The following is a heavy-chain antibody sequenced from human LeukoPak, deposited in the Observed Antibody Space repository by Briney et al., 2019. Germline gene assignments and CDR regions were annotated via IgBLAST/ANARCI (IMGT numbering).Heavy chain of an antibody. CDR1: GYTLTNYF. CDR3: ARYENYDFWSGYQPDDAFDI. D-gene: IGHD3-3*01. Sequence: ASVKVSCKASGYTLTNYFMHWVRQAPGQGLEWMGIINPSGGGSTTYAQKFQGRVTMTRNTSISTAYMELSSLRSEDTAVYYCARYENYDFWSGYQPDDAFDIWGQGTMVTVSS. V-gene: IGHV1-46*01. J-gene: IGHJ3*02. CDR2: INPSGGGST.